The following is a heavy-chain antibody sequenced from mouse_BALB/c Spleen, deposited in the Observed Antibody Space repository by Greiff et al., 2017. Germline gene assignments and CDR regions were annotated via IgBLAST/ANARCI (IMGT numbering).Heavy chain of an antibody. J-gene: IGHJ2*01. D-gene: IGHD2-3*01. CDR2: ISSGSSTI. CDR3: ARGGLLFDY. V-gene: IGHV5-17*02. Sequence: EVMLVESGGGLVQPGGSRKLSCAASGFTFSSFGMHWVRQAPEKGLEWVAYISSGSSTIYYADTVKGRFTISRDNPKNTLFLHMTSLRSEDTAMYYCARGGLLFDYWGQGTTLTVSS. CDR1: GFTFSSFG.